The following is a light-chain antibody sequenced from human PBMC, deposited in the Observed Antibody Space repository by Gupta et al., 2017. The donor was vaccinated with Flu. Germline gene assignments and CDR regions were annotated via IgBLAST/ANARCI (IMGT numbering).Light chain of an antibody. CDR3: QQYNDWPPLT. Sequence: ATVSVSPGERATLSCRASQSVRSNLAWYQQKVGQAPRLLIYSASTRATGVPARFSGSGYGTDFTLTISSRQSEDVAVYYCQQYNDWPPLTLGGGTKVEI. V-gene: IGKV3-15*01. CDR2: SAS. J-gene: IGKJ4*01. CDR1: QSVRSN.